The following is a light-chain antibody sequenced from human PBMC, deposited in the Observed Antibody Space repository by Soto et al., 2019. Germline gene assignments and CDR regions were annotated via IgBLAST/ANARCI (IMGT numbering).Light chain of an antibody. Sequence: QSVLTQPASVSGSPGQSITIPCTGSSSDIGAYNYVSWYQQHPGKAPKVIIYDVSNRPSGVPSRFSGSKSGNTASLTISGLQAEDGADYYCTSHLSLNTLCVFGGGTKVTVL. V-gene: IGLV2-14*03. J-gene: IGLJ2*01. CDR2: DVS. CDR1: SSDIGAYNY. CDR3: TSHLSLNTLCV.